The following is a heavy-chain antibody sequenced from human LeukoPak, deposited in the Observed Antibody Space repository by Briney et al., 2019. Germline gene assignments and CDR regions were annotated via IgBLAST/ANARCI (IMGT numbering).Heavy chain of an antibody. CDR2: LYTSGSP. D-gene: IGHD3-10*01. CDR3: ARRKIIRRAFDS. Sequence: PSQTLSLTCTVSGGSISSDSFYWSWIRPPTGKGLVWIVRLYTSGSPHYNPSLKRRATISVDTTNNQFPLKLSSVTAADTAVYYCARRKIIRRAFDSWGQGTMVTVSS. V-gene: IGHV4-61*02. CDR1: GGSISSDSFY. J-gene: IGHJ3*02.